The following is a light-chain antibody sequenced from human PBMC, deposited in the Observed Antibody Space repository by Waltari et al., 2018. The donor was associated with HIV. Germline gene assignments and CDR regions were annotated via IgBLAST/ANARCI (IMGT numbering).Light chain of an antibody. CDR2: EVS. CDR3: CSHAGSSTLV. Sequence: QAALTQPASVSGSPGQSITIPCAGTSSDVGTYYFVFWYHTQPGKAPNFMFDEVSKRPSGVSHRFSGSKSGNTASLTFSGLQAEDESDYYCCSHAGSSTLVFGGGTKLTVL. V-gene: IGLV2-23*02. J-gene: IGLJ2*01. CDR1: SSDVGTYYF.